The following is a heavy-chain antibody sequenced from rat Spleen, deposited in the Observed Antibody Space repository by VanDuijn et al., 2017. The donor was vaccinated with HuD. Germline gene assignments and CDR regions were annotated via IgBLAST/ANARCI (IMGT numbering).Heavy chain of an antibody. CDR1: GFIFTNYD. D-gene: IGHD1-12*03. CDR2: ISYDGGGNT. CDR3: TRHAYYDGYYHWYFDF. J-gene: IGHJ1*01. Sequence: EVQLVESGGGLVQPGGSMKLSCAASGFIFTNYDMAWVRQAPTKGLEWVATISYDGGGNTYYRDSVKGRFTISRDNAKSTLYLQMDSLRSEDTATHYCTRHAYYDGYYHWYFDFWGPGPMVTVSS. V-gene: IGHV5-25*01.